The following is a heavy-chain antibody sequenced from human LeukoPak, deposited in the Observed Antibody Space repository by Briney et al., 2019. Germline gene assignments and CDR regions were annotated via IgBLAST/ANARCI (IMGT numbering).Heavy chain of an antibody. CDR1: GFTFSSYA. V-gene: IGHV3-30-3*01. D-gene: IGHD6-13*01. CDR2: ISYDGSNK. Sequence: GRSLRLSCAASGFTFSSYAMHWVRQAPGKGLEWVAVISYDGSNKYYADSVKGRFTISRDNSKNTLYLQMNSLRAEDTAVYYCARAYSTQYFQHWGQGTLVTVSS. J-gene: IGHJ1*01. CDR3: ARAYSTQYFQH.